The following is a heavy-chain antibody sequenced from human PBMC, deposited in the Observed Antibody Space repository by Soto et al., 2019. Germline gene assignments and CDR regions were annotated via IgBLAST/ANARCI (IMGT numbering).Heavy chain of an antibody. J-gene: IGHJ1*01. D-gene: IGHD4-4*01. CDR1: GFTFRNYW. Sequence: EIQLVESGGGLVQPGGSLRLSCAASGFTFRNYWMNWARQAPGKGLEWVANIKQDGSEIYYVDAVKGRFTISRDNAENSLYLQMNSLRAEDTAVYYCAIPAMGDDYSAWGQGTLVTVSS. V-gene: IGHV3-7*01. CDR3: AIPAMGDDYSA. CDR2: IKQDGSEI.